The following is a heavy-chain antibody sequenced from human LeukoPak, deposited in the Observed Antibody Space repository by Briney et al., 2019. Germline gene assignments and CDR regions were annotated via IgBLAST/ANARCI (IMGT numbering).Heavy chain of an antibody. J-gene: IGHJ4*02. CDR1: GYTFTDYY. D-gene: IGHD1-26*01. CDR2: INAHDGDT. Sequence: GASVKVSCKASGYTFTDYYMNWVRQAPGQGLEWMGWINAHDGDTVYAQNVQGRLTMTTDTSTSTAYMELRSLRSDDTAVYYCARDQSYAPDFWGQGTLVTVSS. V-gene: IGHV1-18*04. CDR3: ARDQSYAPDF.